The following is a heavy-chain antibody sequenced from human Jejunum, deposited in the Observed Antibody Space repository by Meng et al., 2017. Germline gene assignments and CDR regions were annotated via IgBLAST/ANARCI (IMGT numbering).Heavy chain of an antibody. CDR2: INYGGGT. CDR1: GGSFSDYY. Sequence: QVQLQQGGAGLLKPSETLSLTCAVYGGSFSDYYWTWIRQPPGKRLEWIGEINYGGGTNYNPSLKSRVTMSGDTPKNQFSLRLTSVTAADTAVYYCARVELGLALDYWGQGALVTVSS. J-gene: IGHJ4*02. V-gene: IGHV4-34*02. D-gene: IGHD1-7*01. CDR3: ARVELGLALDY.